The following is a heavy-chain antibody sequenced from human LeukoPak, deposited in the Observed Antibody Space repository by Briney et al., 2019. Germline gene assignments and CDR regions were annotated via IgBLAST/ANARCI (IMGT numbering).Heavy chain of an antibody. V-gene: IGHV4-59*08. CDR2: IYYIGST. CDR1: GGSIGGYY. J-gene: IGHJ3*02. Sequence: SETLSLTCTVSGGSIGGYYWSWIRQSPGKGLEWIGYIYYIGSTKYNPSLESRVTISVDTSKNQFSLQLSSVTAADTAVYYCARHDVYYDRSGYSPMDIWGQGTMVTVSS. D-gene: IGHD3-22*01. CDR3: ARHDVYYDRSGYSPMDI.